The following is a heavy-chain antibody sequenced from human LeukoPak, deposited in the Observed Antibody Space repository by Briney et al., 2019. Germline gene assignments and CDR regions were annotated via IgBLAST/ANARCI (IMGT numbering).Heavy chain of an antibody. CDR1: GGTFSSYA. V-gene: IGHV1-18*01. CDR3: ATSLSYSSSWADY. J-gene: IGHJ4*02. Sequence: ASVKVSCKASGGTFSSYAISWVRQAPGQGLEWMGWISAYNGNTNYAQKLQGRVTMTTDTSTSTAYMELRSLRSDDTAVYYCATSLSYSSSWADYWGQGTLVTVSS. CDR2: ISAYNGNT. D-gene: IGHD6-13*01.